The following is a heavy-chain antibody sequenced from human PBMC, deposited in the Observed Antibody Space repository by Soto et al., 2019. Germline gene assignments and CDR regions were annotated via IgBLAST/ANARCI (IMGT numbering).Heavy chain of an antibody. D-gene: IGHD1-26*01. J-gene: IGHJ3*02. Sequence: PGGSLRLSCAASGFTFSFYNMNWVRQAPGKGLEWVSSISSSSNYIYYADSVKGRFTISRDNAKNSLSLQMNSLRAEDTAVYYCARDGTLLMGAFDIWGQGTVVTVSS. V-gene: IGHV3-21*01. CDR2: ISSSSNYI. CDR1: GFTFSFYN. CDR3: ARDGTLLMGAFDI.